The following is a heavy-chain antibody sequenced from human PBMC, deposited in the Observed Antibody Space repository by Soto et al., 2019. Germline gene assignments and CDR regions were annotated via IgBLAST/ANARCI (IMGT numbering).Heavy chain of an antibody. CDR1: GFTFSSHW. Sequence: EVQLVESGGGLVQPGGSLRLSCAASGFTFSSHWMHWVRHAPGKGLVWVSRINSDGRSTTNADSVKGRFTISRDNARNTLYLQMNSLRAEDTAVYYCARDCSWTGYSAQFDSWGQGTLVTVAS. CDR2: INSDGRST. CDR3: ARDCSWTGYSAQFDS. V-gene: IGHV3-74*01. J-gene: IGHJ4*02. D-gene: IGHD3-9*01.